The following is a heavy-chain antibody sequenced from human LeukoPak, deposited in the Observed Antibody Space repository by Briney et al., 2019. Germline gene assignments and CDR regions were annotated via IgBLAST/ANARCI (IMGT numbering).Heavy chain of an antibody. V-gene: IGHV7-4-1*02. Sequence: ASVKVSCKASGYTSTGYYMHWVRQAPGQGLEWMGWINTNTGNPTYAQGFTGRFVFSLDTSVSTAYLQISSLKAEDTAVYYCARNGIQLWLLSIYYYYYMDVWGKGTTVTVSS. J-gene: IGHJ6*03. CDR2: INTNTGNP. CDR3: ARNGIQLWLLSIYYYYYMDV. CDR1: GYTSTGYY. D-gene: IGHD5-18*01.